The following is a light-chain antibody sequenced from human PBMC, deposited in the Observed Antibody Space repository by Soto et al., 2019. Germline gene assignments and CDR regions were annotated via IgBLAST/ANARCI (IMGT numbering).Light chain of an antibody. J-gene: IGKJ3*01. CDR1: QIVIRN. V-gene: IGKV3-11*01. CDR3: QQRSNWAT. CDR2: DAS. Sequence: IVLTQSPATLCLSPLERATLSFRAIQIVIRNVAWYQQKPGQAPRLLIYDASNRATGIPARFSGSGSVTDFTLTISSLEPEDFAVYYCQQRSNWATFGPGTKVDIK.